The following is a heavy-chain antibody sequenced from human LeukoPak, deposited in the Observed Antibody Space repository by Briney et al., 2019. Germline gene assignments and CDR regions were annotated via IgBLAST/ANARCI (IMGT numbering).Heavy chain of an antibody. CDR1: GFTFSSYS. J-gene: IGHJ5*02. CDR2: ISSSSSYT. V-gene: IGHV3-21*01. D-gene: IGHD5-18*01. CDR3: ARESVDTAMAGDNWFDP. Sequence: GGSLRLSCAASGFTFSSYSMNWVRQAPGKGLEWVSSISSSSSYTYYADSVKGRFTISRDNAKNSLYLQMNSLRAEDTAVYYCARESVDTAMAGDNWFDPWGQGTLVTVSS.